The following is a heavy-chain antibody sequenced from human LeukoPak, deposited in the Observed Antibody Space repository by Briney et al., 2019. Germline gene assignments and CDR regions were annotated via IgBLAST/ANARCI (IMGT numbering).Heavy chain of an antibody. V-gene: IGHV4-30-2*01. CDR3: ARSARSNYLDY. D-gene: IGHD4-11*01. Sequence: PSQTLSLTCTVSGGSISSGGYYWSWIRQPPGKGLEWIGYIYHSGSTYYNPSLKSRVTISVDRSKNQFSLKLSSVTAADTAVYYCARSARSNYLDYWGQGTLVTVSS. CDR1: GGSISSGGYY. CDR2: IYHSGST. J-gene: IGHJ4*02.